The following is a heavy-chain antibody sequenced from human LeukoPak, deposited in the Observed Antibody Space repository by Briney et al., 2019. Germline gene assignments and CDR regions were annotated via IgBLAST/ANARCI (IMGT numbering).Heavy chain of an antibody. V-gene: IGHV4-59*01. CDR2: IYYSGST. Sequence: PSETLSLTCTVSGGSTSSYYWSWIRQPPGKGLEWIGYIYYSGSTNYNPSLKSRVTISVDTSKNQFSLKLSSVTAADTAVYYCARAAYGGNPSDFDYWGQGTLVTVSS. J-gene: IGHJ4*02. CDR3: ARAAYGGNPSDFDY. D-gene: IGHD4-23*01. CDR1: GGSTSSYY.